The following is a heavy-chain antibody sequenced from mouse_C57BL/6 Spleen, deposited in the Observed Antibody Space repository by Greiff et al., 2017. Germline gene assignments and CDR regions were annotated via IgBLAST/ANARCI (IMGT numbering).Heavy chain of an antibody. CDR1: GYTFTSYG. CDR3: ARHYSSSYWYFDV. Sequence: VQLQQSGAELARPGASVKLSCKASGYTFTSYGISWVKQRTGQGLEWIGEIYPRSGNTYYNEKFKGKATLTADKSSSTAYMELRSLTSEDSAVYFCARHYSSSYWYFDVWGTGTTVTVSS. J-gene: IGHJ1*03. D-gene: IGHD1-1*01. CDR2: IYPRSGNT. V-gene: IGHV1-81*01.